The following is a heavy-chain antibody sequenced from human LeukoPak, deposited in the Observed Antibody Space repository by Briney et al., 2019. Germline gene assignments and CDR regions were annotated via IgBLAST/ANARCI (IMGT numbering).Heavy chain of an antibody. CDR1: GFTFSSYA. J-gene: IGHJ3*02. Sequence: GGSLRLSCAASGFTFSSYAMRWVRQAPGKGLEWVADTSPDGSVISYVDSVKGRFTISRDNARNSLYLQMNSLRADDTAIYYCARDPLQGALDIWGQGTMVTVSS. CDR3: ARDPLQGALDI. CDR2: TSPDGSVI. V-gene: IGHV3-7*01.